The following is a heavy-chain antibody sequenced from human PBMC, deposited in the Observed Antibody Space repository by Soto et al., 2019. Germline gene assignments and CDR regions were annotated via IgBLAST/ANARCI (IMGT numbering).Heavy chain of an antibody. CDR2: IFSNDEN. V-gene: IGHV2-26*01. J-gene: IGHJ5*02. CDR1: GFSLSNARMG. CDR3: ARIRSYGPTGTYNWFDP. Sequence: QVTLKESGPVLVKPTETLTLTCTVSGFSLSNARMGVSWIRQPPGKALEWLAHIFSNDENSYSTSLKSRLTISKDTSKSQVVLTMTNMDPVDTATYYCARIRSYGPTGTYNWFDPWGQGTLVTVSS. D-gene: IGHD5-18*01.